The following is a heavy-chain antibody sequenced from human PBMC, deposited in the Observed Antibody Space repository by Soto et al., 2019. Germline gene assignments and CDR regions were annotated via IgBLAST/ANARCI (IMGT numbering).Heavy chain of an antibody. CDR3: ARLGLGYCISTSCYDAVYYYYYGMDV. D-gene: IGHD2-2*01. J-gene: IGHJ6*02. CDR1: GGSISSYY. V-gene: IGHV4-59*01. Sequence: PSETLSLTCTVSGGSISSYYWSWIRQPPGKGLEWIGYIYYTGTTNYNPSLKSRVTISVDTSKNQFSLKLSSVTTADTAVYYCARLGLGYCISTSCYDAVYYYYYGMDVWGQGTTVTVSS. CDR2: IYYTGTT.